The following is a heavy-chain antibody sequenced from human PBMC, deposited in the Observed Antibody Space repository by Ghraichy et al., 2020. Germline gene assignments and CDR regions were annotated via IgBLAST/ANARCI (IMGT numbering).Heavy chain of an antibody. CDR1: GFTFGDYA. Sequence: GESLNISCTASGFTFGDYAMSWFRQAPGKGLEWVGFIRSKAYGGTTEYAAFVKGRFTISRDDSKSIAYLQMNSLKTEDTAVYYCTREDCSGGSCYGGYWGQGTLVTVSS. J-gene: IGHJ4*02. CDR3: TREDCSGGSCYGGY. D-gene: IGHD2-15*01. V-gene: IGHV3-49*03. CDR2: IRSKAYGGTT.